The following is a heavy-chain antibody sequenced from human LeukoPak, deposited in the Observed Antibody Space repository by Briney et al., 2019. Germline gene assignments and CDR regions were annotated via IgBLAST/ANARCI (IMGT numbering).Heavy chain of an antibody. D-gene: IGHD6-13*01. V-gene: IGHV4-31*03. CDR3: ARGVDSSSWTTYFDS. CDR2: IYYSENT. J-gene: IGHJ4*02. CDR1: GGSISSGGYY. Sequence: KSSETLSLTCSISGGSISSGGYYWTWIRQVPGKGLEWIGYIYYSENTYYNPSLMRRVTISVGTSKNQFSLKLSSVTAADTAVYYCARGVDSSSWTTYFDSWGQGTLVSVSS.